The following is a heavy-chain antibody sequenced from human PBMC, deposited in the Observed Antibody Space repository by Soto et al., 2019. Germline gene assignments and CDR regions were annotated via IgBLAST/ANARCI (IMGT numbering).Heavy chain of an antibody. CDR2: IYYSGST. V-gene: IGHV4-31*03. Sequence: LTSTVSGGTINSGGYYGSWIRQHPGKGLEWIGYIYYSGSTYYNPSLKSRVTISVDTSKNQFSLKLSSVTAADTAVYYCASDTGTNGDYYYGMDVWGQGTTVTVSS. CDR3: ASDTGTNGDYYYGMDV. J-gene: IGHJ6*02. CDR1: GGTINSGGYY. D-gene: IGHD4-4*01.